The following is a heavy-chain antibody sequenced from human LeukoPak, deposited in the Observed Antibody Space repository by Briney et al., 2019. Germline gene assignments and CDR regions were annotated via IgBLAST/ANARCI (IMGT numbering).Heavy chain of an antibody. CDR3: ARVPRGEQWLGPNYYYYYGMDV. V-gene: IGHV3-20*04. CDR2: INWNGGRT. Sequence: GGSLRLSCAASGFIFSTYSMNWVRQAPGKGPEWVYGINWNGGRTGYADSVKGRFTISRDNAKNSLHLQMSSLSAEDTALYYCARVPRGEQWLGPNYYYYYGMDVWGQGTTVTVSS. D-gene: IGHD6-19*01. CDR1: GFIFSTYS. J-gene: IGHJ6*02.